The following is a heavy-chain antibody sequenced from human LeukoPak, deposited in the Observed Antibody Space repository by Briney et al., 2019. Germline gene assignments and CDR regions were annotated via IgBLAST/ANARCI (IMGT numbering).Heavy chain of an antibody. CDR1: GYTFTTYA. V-gene: IGHV1-3*03. CDR3: ARAYDFWSDYYDWYYFDY. CDR2: INPGNGDT. Sequence: ASVKVSCKASGYTFTTYAIHWVRQAPGQRREWMGWINPGNGDTRYSQYFQGRVTITRDTSATTAYMELSSLRSEDMAVYYCARAYDFWSDYYDWYYFDYWGQGTLVTVSS. J-gene: IGHJ4*02. D-gene: IGHD3-3*01.